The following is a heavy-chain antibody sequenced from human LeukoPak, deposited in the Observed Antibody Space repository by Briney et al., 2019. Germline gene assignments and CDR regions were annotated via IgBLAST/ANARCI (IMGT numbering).Heavy chain of an antibody. CDR3: AKDLYYYGSGSYDALDI. CDR2: ISDDGSNK. D-gene: IGHD3-10*01. Sequence: GRSLRLSCAASGFTFSSYGMHWVRQAPGKGLEWVAVISDDGSNKYYADSVKGRFTISRDNSKNTLYLQMNSLRAEDTAVYYCAKDLYYYGSGSYDALDIWGQGTMVTVSS. V-gene: IGHV3-30*18. J-gene: IGHJ3*02. CDR1: GFTFSSYG.